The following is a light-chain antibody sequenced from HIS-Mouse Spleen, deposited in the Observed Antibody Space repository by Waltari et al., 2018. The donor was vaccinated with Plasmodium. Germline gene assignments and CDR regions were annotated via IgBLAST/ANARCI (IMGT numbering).Light chain of an antibody. Sequence: QSALTQPASVSGSPGQSITISCPGTSRDVCGYNYVSWYQQHPGKAPKLMIYDVSNRPSGVSNRFSGSKSGNTASLTISGLQAEDEADYYCSSYTSSSTHVVFGGGTKLTVL. CDR3: SSYTSSSTHVV. CDR2: DVS. CDR1: SRDVCGYNY. J-gene: IGLJ2*01. V-gene: IGLV2-14*03.